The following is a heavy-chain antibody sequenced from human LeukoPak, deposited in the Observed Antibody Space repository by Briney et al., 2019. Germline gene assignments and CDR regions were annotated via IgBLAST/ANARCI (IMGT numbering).Heavy chain of an antibody. CDR1: GYTFTGYY. CDR3: ARDLPGPRYFDWFNPSP. V-gene: IGHV1-2*02. CDR2: INPNSGGT. J-gene: IGHJ5*02. Sequence: GASVKVSCKASGYTFTGYYMHWVRQAPGQGLEWMGWINPNSGGTNYAQKFQGRVTMTRDTSISTAYMELSRLRSDDTAVYYCARDLPGPRYFDWFNPSPWGQGTLVTVSS. D-gene: IGHD3-9*01.